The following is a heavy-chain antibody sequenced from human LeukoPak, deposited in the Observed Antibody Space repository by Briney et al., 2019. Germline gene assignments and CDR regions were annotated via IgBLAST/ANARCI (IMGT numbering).Heavy chain of an antibody. Sequence: GGSLRLSCAASGFTFSSYAMHWVRQAPGKGLEYVSAISSNGGSTYYANSVKGRFTISRDNSKNTLYLQMGSLRAEDMAVYYCARGIGDYVLGYFDYWGQGTLVTVSS. CDR3: ARGIGDYVLGYFDY. CDR2: ISSNGGST. CDR1: GFTFSSYA. J-gene: IGHJ4*02. D-gene: IGHD3-16*01. V-gene: IGHV3-64*01.